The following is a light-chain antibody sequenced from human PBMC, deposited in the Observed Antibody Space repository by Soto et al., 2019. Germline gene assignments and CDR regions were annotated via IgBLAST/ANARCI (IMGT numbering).Light chain of an antibody. CDR3: QSYDSSLSGWV. CDR1: SSNIGAGYD. Sequence: QSVLTQPPSVSGAPGQRVTISCTGSSSNIGAGYDVHWYQQLPGTAPKLLIYGNGNRPSGVPDRFSGSKSGTSASLALTGLQAEDEAEYYCQSYDSSLSGWVFGTGTKLTVL. CDR2: GNG. V-gene: IGLV1-40*01. J-gene: IGLJ1*01.